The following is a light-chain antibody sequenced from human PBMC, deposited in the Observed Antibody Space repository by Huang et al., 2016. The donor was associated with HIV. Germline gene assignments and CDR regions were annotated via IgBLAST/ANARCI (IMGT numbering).Light chain of an antibody. CDR2: DAS. CDR3: QQRYIRLT. Sequence: EIVLTQSPATLSLSPGERVTLSCRASQSVSNYLTWYQQKPGQAPRLLIYDASNRATGIPARFSGSGSGTDFTLTISSLEPEDFAVYYCQQRYIRLTFGGGTKVEIK. J-gene: IGKJ4*01. V-gene: IGKV3-11*01. CDR1: QSVSNY.